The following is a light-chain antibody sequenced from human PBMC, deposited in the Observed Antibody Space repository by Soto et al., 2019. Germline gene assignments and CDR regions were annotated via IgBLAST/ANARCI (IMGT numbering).Light chain of an antibody. CDR1: QSVSSY. CDR3: QHRSNWSLT. J-gene: IGKJ4*01. V-gene: IGKV3-11*01. CDR2: DAY. Sequence: EIVLTQSPATLSLSPGERATLSCRASQSVSSYLAWYQQKPGQAPRLLIYDAYNRATGIPARFSGSGSGTDFTLTISSLEPEDFAVYYCQHRSNWSLTFGGGTKVEIK.